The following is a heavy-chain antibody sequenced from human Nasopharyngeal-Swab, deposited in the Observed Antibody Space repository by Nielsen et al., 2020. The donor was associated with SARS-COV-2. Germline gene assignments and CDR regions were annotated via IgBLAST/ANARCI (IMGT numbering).Heavy chain of an antibody. D-gene: IGHD3-22*01. V-gene: IGHV3-15*01. CDR3: TTFYDSSGYYLGAFDI. Sequence: GGSLRLSCAASGFTFSNAWMSWVRQAPGKGLAWVGRIKSKTDGGTTDYAAPVKGRFTISRDDSKNTLYLQMNSLKTEDTAVYYCTTFYDSSGYYLGAFDIWGQGTMVTVSS. CDR2: IKSKTDGGTT. J-gene: IGHJ3*02. CDR1: GFTFSNAW.